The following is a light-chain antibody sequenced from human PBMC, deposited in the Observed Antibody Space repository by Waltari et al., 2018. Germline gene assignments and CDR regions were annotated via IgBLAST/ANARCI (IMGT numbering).Light chain of an antibody. CDR3: QEYYGTPPDT. Sequence: DIVMTQSPDSLAVSLGERATINCKSSQSVLYSSNNKNYLAWYQQKPGQPPKLLIYLASTRESGVPDRLSGSGSGTDFTLTISSLQAEDVAVYYCQEYYGTPPDTFGQGTKLEIK. CDR1: QSVLYSSNNKNY. V-gene: IGKV4-1*01. J-gene: IGKJ2*01. CDR2: LAS.